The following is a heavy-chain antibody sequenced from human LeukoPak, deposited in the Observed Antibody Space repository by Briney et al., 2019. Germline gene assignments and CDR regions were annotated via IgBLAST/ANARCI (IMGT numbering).Heavy chain of an antibody. V-gene: IGHV4-30-4*08. D-gene: IGHD5-24*01. J-gene: IGHJ3*02. Sequence: MSSETLSLTCAVSGYSISSGDYYWRWIRQPPGKGLEWIGYIYYGGSTYYNPSLKSRVTISVDTSKNQFSLKLSSVTAADTAVYYCARDPSPRWLQSYAFDIWGQGTMVTVSS. CDR1: GYSISSGDYY. CDR2: IYYGGST. CDR3: ARDPSPRWLQSYAFDI.